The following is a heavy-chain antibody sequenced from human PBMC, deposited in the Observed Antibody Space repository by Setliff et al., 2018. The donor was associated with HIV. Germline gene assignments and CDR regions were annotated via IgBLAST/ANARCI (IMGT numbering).Heavy chain of an antibody. V-gene: IGHV3-9*01. CDR1: GFNFNHYA. D-gene: IGHD1-26*01. J-gene: IGHJ4*02. CDR3: ARDRYSGSSTDY. Sequence: GGSLRLSCTASGFNFNHYAMHWVRQVPGKGLEWVSGITWNRAIIAYADSVKGRFTVSRDDAENSLYLQMNSLRAEDTAVYYCARDRYSGSSTDYWGQGTLVTVSS. CDR2: ITWNRAII.